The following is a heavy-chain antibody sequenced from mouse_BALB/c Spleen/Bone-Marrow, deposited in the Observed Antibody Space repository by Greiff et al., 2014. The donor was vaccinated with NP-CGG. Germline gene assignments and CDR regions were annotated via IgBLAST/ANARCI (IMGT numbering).Heavy chain of an antibody. D-gene: IGHD2-2*01. Sequence: EVQLQQSGPELVKPGASVKISCKASGYTFTDYNMHWVEQSHGKSLEWIGYIYPYNGGTGYNQKFKSKATLTVDTSSSTAYMELRSLTSEDSAVYYCAREGGYYDALDFWGQGTSVTVSS. CDR1: GYTFTDYN. J-gene: IGHJ4*01. V-gene: IGHV1S29*02. CDR2: IYPYNGGT. CDR3: AREGGYYDALDF.